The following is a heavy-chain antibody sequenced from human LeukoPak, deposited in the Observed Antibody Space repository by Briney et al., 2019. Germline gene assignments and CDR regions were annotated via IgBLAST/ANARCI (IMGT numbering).Heavy chain of an antibody. CDR1: GFTFSGYG. CDR3: ARHLGTYSDH. V-gene: IGHV3-74*01. D-gene: IGHD7-27*01. J-gene: IGHJ4*02. Sequence: PGGSLRLSCAASGFTFSGYGMHWVRQAPGKGLVWVSRITSDGSITTYADSVKGRFTISRDNAKNTLYLQVNSLRADDSAVYYCARHLGTYSDHWGQGTLVTVSS. CDR2: ITSDGSIT.